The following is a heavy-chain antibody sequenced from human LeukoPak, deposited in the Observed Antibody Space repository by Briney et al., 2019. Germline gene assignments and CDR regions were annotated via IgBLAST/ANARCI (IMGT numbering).Heavy chain of an antibody. CDR2: ISYGGSNK. J-gene: IGHJ4*02. CDR1: GFTFSSYA. Sequence: PGRSLRLSCAASGFTFSSYAMHWVRQAPGKGLEWVAVISYGGSNKYYADSVKGRFTISRDNSKNTLYLQMNSLRAEDTAVYYCARAPHYYGSPFDYWGQGTLVTVSS. CDR3: ARAPHYYGSPFDY. V-gene: IGHV3-30-3*01. D-gene: IGHD3-10*01.